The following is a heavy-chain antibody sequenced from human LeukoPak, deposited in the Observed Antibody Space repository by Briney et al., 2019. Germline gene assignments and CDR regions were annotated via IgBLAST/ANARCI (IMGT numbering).Heavy chain of an antibody. Sequence: GGSLRLSCAAPGLTFSSHWMHWVRQAPGKGLVWVSRITNDGSSTTYADSVKGRFTISRDNAKNSLYLQMNSLRAEDTAVYFCARVSSGYYLDYWGQGTLVTVSS. J-gene: IGHJ4*02. CDR3: ARVSSGYYLDY. D-gene: IGHD3-22*01. V-gene: IGHV3-74*01. CDR2: ITNDGSST. CDR1: GLTFSSHW.